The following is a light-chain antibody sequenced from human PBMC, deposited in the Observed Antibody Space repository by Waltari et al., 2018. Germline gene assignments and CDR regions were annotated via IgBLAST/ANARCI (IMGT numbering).Light chain of an antibody. J-gene: IGKJ4*01. CDR2: DAS. V-gene: IGKV3-11*01. CDR1: QSVGTS. CDR3: QQRSNWPPELT. Sequence: EIVLTQSPATLPSSPGDRATLPCRASQSVGTSLAWYQQKPGQAPRILIWDASNRARGTPARFSGSGSGTDFTLTISGLEPEDFAVYYCQQRSNWPPELTFGGGTKVEIK.